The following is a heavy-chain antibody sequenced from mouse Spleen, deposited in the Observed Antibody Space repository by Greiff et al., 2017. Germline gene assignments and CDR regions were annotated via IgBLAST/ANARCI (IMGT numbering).Heavy chain of an antibody. D-gene: IGHD4-1*02. J-gene: IGHJ2*01. CDR2: ISSGGGST. Sequence: DVKLVESGGGLVKLGGSLKLSCAASGFTFSSYYMSWVRQTPEKRLEWVATISSGGGSTYYPDSVKGRFTISRDNAKNTLYLQMSSLNSEDTAVYYCAREAPTGKYFDYWGQGTTLTVSS. CDR3: AREAPTGKYFDY. CDR1: GFTFSSYY. V-gene: IGHV5-6-4*01.